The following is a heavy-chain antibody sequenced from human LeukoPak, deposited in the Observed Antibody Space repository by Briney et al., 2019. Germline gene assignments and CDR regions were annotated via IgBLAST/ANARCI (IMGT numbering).Heavy chain of an antibody. D-gene: IGHD2-2*01. CDR2: ISKSSDRI. J-gene: IGHJ4*02. V-gene: IGHV3-48*04. CDR1: GFTFSSYS. Sequence: GGSLRLSCAASGFTFSSYSMNWVRQAPGKGLEWVSYISKSSDRIYHADSVKGRFTISRDNAKNSLYLQMDSPRAEDTAVYYCARDLLNDEGSSYFFDQWGQGTLVTVSS. CDR3: ARDLLNDEGSSYFFDQ.